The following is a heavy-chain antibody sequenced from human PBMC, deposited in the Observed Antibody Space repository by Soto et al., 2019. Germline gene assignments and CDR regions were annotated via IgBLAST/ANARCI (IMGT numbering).Heavy chain of an antibody. D-gene: IGHD4-17*01. CDR3: ARELDPYYGGNSLSLDY. Sequence: QVQLVQSGAEVKKPGSSVKVSCKASGGTFSTYGMNWVRLAPGQGLEWMGGIIPKFGTTNYAQKFQGRVTITADESTNTAYMELNYLRSEDTAVYFCARELDPYYGGNSLSLDYWGQGTRVTVSS. J-gene: IGHJ4*02. CDR1: GGTFSTYG. CDR2: IIPKFGTT. V-gene: IGHV1-69*13.